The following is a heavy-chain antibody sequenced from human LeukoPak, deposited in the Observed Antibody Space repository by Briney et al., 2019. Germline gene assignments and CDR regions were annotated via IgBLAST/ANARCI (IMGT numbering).Heavy chain of an antibody. CDR3: ARVRDDTLDY. D-gene: IGHD5-24*01. Sequence: GGSLRLSCAASGFTSSSYWMSWVRQAPGKGLEWVANIKQDGSEKYYVDSVKGRFTISRDNAKNSLYLQMNSLRAEDTAVYYCARVRDDTLDYWGQGTLVTVSS. J-gene: IGHJ4*02. CDR2: IKQDGSEK. CDR1: GFTSSSYW. V-gene: IGHV3-7*01.